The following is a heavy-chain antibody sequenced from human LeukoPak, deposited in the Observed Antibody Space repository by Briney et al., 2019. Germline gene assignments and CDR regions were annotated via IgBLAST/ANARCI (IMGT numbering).Heavy chain of an antibody. CDR1: GGSITSGSYY. D-gene: IGHD2-2*01. CDR3: ARAIVRVSSTDVNWFDP. CDR2: IYISGST. Sequence: SETLSLTCTVSGGSITSGSYYWSWIRQPAGKGLEWIGRIYISGSTTYNPSLKSRVTISIDTSKNQFSLKLSSVTAADTAVYYCARAIVRVSSTDVNWFDPWGQGTLVTVSS. V-gene: IGHV4-61*02. J-gene: IGHJ5*02.